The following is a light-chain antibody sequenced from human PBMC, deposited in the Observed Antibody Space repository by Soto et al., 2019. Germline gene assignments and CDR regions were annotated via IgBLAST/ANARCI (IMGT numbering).Light chain of an antibody. CDR2: VVS. Sequence: EIVMTQPPVTLAASPGDRATLSIRASQSVNSNLAWNQQKPGQTPKLLIYVVSTRATGIPARFSGSWSGTDFTLTISSLQAEDFEVYYCQQYNVWPLTFGGGTKVEF. CDR3: QQYNVWPLT. J-gene: IGKJ4*01. V-gene: IGKV3-15*01. CDR1: QSVNSN.